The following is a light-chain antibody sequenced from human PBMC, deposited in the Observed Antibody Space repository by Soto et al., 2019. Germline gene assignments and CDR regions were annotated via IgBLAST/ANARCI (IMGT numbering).Light chain of an antibody. V-gene: IGKV3-20*01. J-gene: IGKJ1*01. CDR1: QIVNNNY. CDR3: QQYAKAPLT. Sequence: IVLTHSPGTLSLSPGERATRSCRASQIVNNNYLAWYQQNPGQAPRLFIYGASNRATGVPDRFSASGSGTDFTLTISRLEPEDFAVYYCQQYAKAPLTFGQGTKVDI. CDR2: GAS.